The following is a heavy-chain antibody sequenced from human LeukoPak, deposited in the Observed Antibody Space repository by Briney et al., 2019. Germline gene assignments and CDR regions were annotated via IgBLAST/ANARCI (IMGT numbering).Heavy chain of an antibody. J-gene: IGHJ5*02. CDR2: INPNSGGT. CDR3: ATDLYYDSSGYPNWFDP. D-gene: IGHD3-22*01. V-gene: IGHV1-2*02. Sequence: GASVKVSCKASGYTFTGYYMHWVRQAPGQGLEWMGWINPNSGGTNYAQKFQGRVTMTRDTSISTAYMELSSLRSEDTAVYYCATDLYYDSSGYPNWFDPWGQGTLVTVSS. CDR1: GYTFTGYY.